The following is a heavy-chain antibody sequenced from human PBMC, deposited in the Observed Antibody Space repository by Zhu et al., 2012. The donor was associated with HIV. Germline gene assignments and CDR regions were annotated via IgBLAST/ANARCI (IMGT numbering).Heavy chain of an antibody. CDR3: ARREITWPRYGMDV. CDR2: VNHSGTT. J-gene: IGHJ6*02. Sequence: QVQLQQWGAGLLKPSETLSLTCAVYGGSFSGYYWSWIRQPPGKGLEWIGEVNHSGTTNYNPSLKSRVTISVDTSKNQFSLKLTSVTAADTAVYYCARREITWPRYGMDVWGQGTTVTVSS. V-gene: IGHV4-34*01. D-gene: IGHD3-16*01. CDR1: GGSFSGYY.